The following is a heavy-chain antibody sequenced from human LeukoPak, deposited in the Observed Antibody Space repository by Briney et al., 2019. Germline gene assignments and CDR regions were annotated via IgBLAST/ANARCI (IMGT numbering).Heavy chain of an antibody. CDR3: ARDGGSYAPFDYYMDV. Sequence: SETLSLTCTVSGGSISSYYWSWIRQPAGKGLEWIGRIYTSGSTNYNPSLKSRVTISVDTSKNQFSLKLSSVTAADTAVYYCARDGGSYAPFDYYMDVWGKGTTVTVSS. CDR1: GGSISSYY. D-gene: IGHD1-26*01. CDR2: IYTSGST. J-gene: IGHJ6*03. V-gene: IGHV4-4*07.